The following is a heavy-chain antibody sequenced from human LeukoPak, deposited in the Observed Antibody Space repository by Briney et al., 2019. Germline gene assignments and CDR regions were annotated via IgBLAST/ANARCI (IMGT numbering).Heavy chain of an antibody. CDR1: GYTFTSYG. D-gene: IGHD3-16*02. CDR3: ARGLGGGELSLSHDY. CDR2: ISAYNGNT. J-gene: IGHJ4*02. Sequence: GASVKVSCKASGYTFTSYGISWVRQAPGQGLEWMGWISAYNGNTNYAQKLQGRVTMTTDTSTSTAYMELRSLRSDDTAVYYCARGLGGGELSLSHDYWGQGTLVTVSS. V-gene: IGHV1-18*01.